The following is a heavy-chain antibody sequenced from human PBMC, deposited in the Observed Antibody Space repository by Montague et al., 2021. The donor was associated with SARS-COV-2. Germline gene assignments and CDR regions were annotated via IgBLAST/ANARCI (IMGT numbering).Heavy chain of an antibody. J-gene: IGHJ4*02. CDR3: ARDVGGYFDY. CDR1: GFTFSSYA. CDR2: ISYDGSNK. D-gene: IGHD4-23*01. Sequence: PLRLSCAASGFTFSSYAMHWVRQAPGKGLEWVAVISYDGSNKYYADSVEGRFTISRDNSKNTLYLQMNSLRAEDTAVYYCARDVGGYFDYWGQGTLVTVSS. V-gene: IGHV3-30*04.